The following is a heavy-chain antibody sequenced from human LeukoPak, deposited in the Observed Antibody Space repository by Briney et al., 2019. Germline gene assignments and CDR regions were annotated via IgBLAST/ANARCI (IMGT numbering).Heavy chain of an antibody. D-gene: IGHD3-10*01. Sequence: PSETLSLTCTVSGGSISSYYWSWIRQPPANGLEWIGYIYYSGSTSYNPSLKSRVTISVDTSKNQFSLKLSSVTAADTAVYYCARDGSGSYMGYYYYGMDVWGQGTTVTVSS. V-gene: IGHV4-59*12. J-gene: IGHJ6*02. CDR2: IYYSGST. CDR1: GGSISSYY. CDR3: ARDGSGSYMGYYYYGMDV.